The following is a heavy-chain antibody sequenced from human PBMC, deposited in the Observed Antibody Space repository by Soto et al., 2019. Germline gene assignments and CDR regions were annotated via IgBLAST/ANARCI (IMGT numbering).Heavy chain of an antibody. J-gene: IGHJ3*02. CDR2: ISAYNGNT. CDR1: GYTFTSYG. CDR3: ARDTTISDYDYGDYGLQRQAYDAFDI. V-gene: IGHV1-18*01. D-gene: IGHD4-17*01. Sequence: ASVKVSCKASGYTFTSYGISWVRQAPGQGLEWMGWISAYNGNTNYAQKLQGRVTMTTDTSTSTAYMELRSLRSDDTAVYYCARDTTISDYDYGDYGLQRQAYDAFDIWGQGTMVTVSS.